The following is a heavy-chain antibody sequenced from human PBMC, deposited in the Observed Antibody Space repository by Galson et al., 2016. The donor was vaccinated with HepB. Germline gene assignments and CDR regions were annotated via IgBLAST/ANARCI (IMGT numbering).Heavy chain of an antibody. Sequence: SLRLSCAASGFPFNSYCMHWVRQAPGKGLVWVSRINSDSSLTRYADSVKGRFTITRDNAKNTVYLQMNSLTAEDTAVYYCAKINEGIDYWGQGTLVTVSS. D-gene: IGHD1-1*01. CDR1: GFPFNSYC. CDR2: INSDSSLT. CDR3: AKINEGIDY. V-gene: IGHV3-74*01. J-gene: IGHJ4*02.